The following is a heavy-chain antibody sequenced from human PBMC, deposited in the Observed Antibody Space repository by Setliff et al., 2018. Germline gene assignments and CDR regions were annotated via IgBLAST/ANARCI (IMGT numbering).Heavy chain of an antibody. CDR3: ATGIYDILQRGTDV. J-gene: IGHJ6*02. V-gene: IGHV3-66*01. CDR2: IYSGAGHT. D-gene: IGHD3-9*01. CDR1: GFTVSNTY. Sequence: PGGSLRLSCAASGFTVSNTYMSWVRQAPGRGLEWVSTIYSGAGHTSYVDSVKGRFTISRDPSQNTLFLQMNSLRVEDTALYYCATGIYDILQRGTDVWGQGTTVTVSS.